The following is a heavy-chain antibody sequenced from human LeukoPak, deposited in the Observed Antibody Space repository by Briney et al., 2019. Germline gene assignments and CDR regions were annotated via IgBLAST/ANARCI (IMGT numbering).Heavy chain of an antibody. Sequence: PGGSLRLSCAASGFTFSSYAMSWVRQAPGKGLEWVSAISGSGGSTYYADSVKGRFTISRDNSKNTLYLQMNGLGPEDTALYYCARGRDYCSDYWGQGTLVTVSS. CDR3: ARGRDYCSDY. D-gene: IGHD2-15*01. J-gene: IGHJ4*02. CDR2: ISGSGGST. CDR1: GFTFSSYA. V-gene: IGHV3-23*01.